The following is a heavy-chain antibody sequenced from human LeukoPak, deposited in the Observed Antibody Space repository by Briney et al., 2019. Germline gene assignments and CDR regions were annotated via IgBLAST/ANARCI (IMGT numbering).Heavy chain of an antibody. D-gene: IGHD3-10*01. J-gene: IGHJ4*02. CDR2: ISYDGSNK. V-gene: IGHV3-30-3*01. CDR1: GFTFSSYA. CDR3: ARDPPYGSGANLFGY. Sequence: PGGSLRLSCAASGFTFSSYAMHWVRQAPGKGLEWVAVISYDGSNKYYADSVKGRFTISRDNSKNTLYPQMNSLRAEDTAVYYCARDPPYGSGANLFGYWGQGTLVTVSS.